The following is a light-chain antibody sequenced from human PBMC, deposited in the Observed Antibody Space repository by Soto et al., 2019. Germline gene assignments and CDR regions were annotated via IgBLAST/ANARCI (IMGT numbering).Light chain of an antibody. J-gene: IGLJ1*01. V-gene: IGLV1-51*01. CDR2: DNN. CDR3: GTWNTRLGADV. Sequence: QSVLTQPPSASGTPGQSVTISCPGNNYNIGSNTVSWYQQLPGTAPKLLIYDNNKRPSGIRDRFSGSKSGTSATLGITGLQTGDEADYDCGTWNTRLGADVFGTGTKVTVL. CDR1: NYNIGSNT.